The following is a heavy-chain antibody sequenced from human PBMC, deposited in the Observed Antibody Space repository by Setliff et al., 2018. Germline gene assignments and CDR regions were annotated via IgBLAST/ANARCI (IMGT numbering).Heavy chain of an antibody. CDR2: IYIGGSA. CDR1: GGSISSSY. CDR3: ARYQWLHPQGYYYMDV. Sequence: SETMSLTCTVSGGSISSSYWSWIRQPAEKGLEWIWHIYIGGSANYNTSLKSRVTRSINTSKNQFSLKLNAVTSANLAVYYCARYQWLHPQGYYYMDVWAKGTTVTVSS. V-gene: IGHV4-4*07. D-gene: IGHD6-19*01. J-gene: IGHJ6*03.